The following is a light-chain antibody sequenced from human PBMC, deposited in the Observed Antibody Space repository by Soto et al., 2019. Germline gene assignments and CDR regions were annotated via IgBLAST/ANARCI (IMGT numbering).Light chain of an antibody. CDR1: QSVSSKN. J-gene: IGKJ3*01. Sequence: IVLTQSPGTLSLSPGERATLSCRASQSVSSKNLAWYQQRPGQAPRVVIYGASTRATGIPERFRGSGSGTDFTLTISRLEREDFEVYYCQQYGRSPFTFGPGTKVDIK. CDR2: GAS. CDR3: QQYGRSPFT. V-gene: IGKV3-20*01.